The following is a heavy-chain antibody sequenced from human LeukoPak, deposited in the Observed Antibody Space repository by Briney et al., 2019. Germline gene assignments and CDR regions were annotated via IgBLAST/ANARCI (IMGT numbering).Heavy chain of an antibody. V-gene: IGHV1-8*02. CDR3: ARGRMDYDSSGYSNDY. J-gene: IGHJ4*02. CDR1: GYTFTGYY. D-gene: IGHD3-22*01. CDR2: MNPNSGNT. Sequence: ASVKVSCKASGYTFTGYYMHWVRQATGQGLEWMGWMNPNSGNTGYAQKFQGRVTMTRNTSISTAYMELSSLRSEDTAVYYCARGRMDYDSSGYSNDYWGQGTLVTVSS.